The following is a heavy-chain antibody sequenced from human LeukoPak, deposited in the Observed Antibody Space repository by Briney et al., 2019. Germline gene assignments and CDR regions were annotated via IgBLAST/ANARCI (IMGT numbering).Heavy chain of an antibody. Sequence: GGSLRLSCAASGFTFSSYWMSWVRQAPGKGLEWVANIKQDGSEKYYVDSVKGRFTISRDNAKNSLYLQMNSLRAEDTAVYYCARDGYDSSGYYWIYWGQGTLVTVSS. CDR1: GFTFSSYW. J-gene: IGHJ4*02. CDR3: ARDGYDSSGYYWIY. D-gene: IGHD3-22*01. CDR2: IKQDGSEK. V-gene: IGHV3-7*01.